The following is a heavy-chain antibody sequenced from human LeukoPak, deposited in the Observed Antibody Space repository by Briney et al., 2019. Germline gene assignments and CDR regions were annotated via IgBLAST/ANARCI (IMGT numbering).Heavy chain of an antibody. V-gene: IGHV4-4*07. CDR1: GGSISSYC. D-gene: IGHD3-9*01. J-gene: IGHJ4*02. CDR3: ARDLSHYDILTGYLDY. Sequence: PSETLSLTCTVSGGSISSYCWSWIRQPAGKGLEWIGRIYTSGSANYNPSLKIRVTMSVDTSTNKFSLQLRPVTAADTAVYYCARDLSHYDILTGYLDYWGQPTLVTVPS. CDR2: IYTSGSA.